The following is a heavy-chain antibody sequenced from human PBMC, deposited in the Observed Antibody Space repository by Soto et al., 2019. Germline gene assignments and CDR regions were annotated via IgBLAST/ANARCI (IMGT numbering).Heavy chain of an antibody. Sequence: SETLSLTCTVSGGSISSYYWSWIRKPPGKGLEWIGYIYYSGSTNYNPSLKSRVTISVDTSKNQFSLKLSSVTAADTAVYYCARGSTVVTLYYYYGMDVWGQGTTVTVSS. CDR2: IYYSGST. CDR3: ARGSTVVTLYYYYGMDV. D-gene: IGHD4-17*01. V-gene: IGHV4-59*01. J-gene: IGHJ6*02. CDR1: GGSISSYY.